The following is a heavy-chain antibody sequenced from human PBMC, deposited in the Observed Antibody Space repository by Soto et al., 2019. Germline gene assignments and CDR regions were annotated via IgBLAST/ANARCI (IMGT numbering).Heavy chain of an antibody. J-gene: IGHJ1*01. CDR1: GGSISSSNW. Sequence: SETLSLTCAVSGGSISSSNWWNWVRPPPGKGLEWIGEIRHSGSTNYNPSLKSRVTISVDKSKNQFSLKLNSVTAADTAVYYCARVRQGCCRTRGYSEHWG. D-gene: IGHD2-2*01. CDR2: IRHSGST. V-gene: IGHV4-4*02. CDR3: ARVRQGCCRTRGYSEH.